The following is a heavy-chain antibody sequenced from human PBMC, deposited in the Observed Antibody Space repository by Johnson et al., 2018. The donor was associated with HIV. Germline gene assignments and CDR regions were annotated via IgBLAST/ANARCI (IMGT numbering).Heavy chain of an antibody. CDR3: ARDRGSGYYVTRDAFDI. Sequence: VQLVESGGGVVHPGGSLRLSCETSGFTFSSYAMHWVRQAPGKGLEYVSAISSNGGSTYYANSVKGRFTISRDNSKNTLYLQMGSLRAEDMAVYYCARDRGSGYYVTRDAFDIWGQGTMVTVSS. CDR1: GFTFSSYA. V-gene: IGHV3-64*01. J-gene: IGHJ3*02. D-gene: IGHD3-3*01. CDR2: ISSNGGST.